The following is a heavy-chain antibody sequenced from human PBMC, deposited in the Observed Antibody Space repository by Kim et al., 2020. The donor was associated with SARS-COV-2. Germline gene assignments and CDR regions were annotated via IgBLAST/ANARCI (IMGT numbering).Heavy chain of an antibody. CDR1: GFTFSSYA. J-gene: IGHJ6*02. Sequence: GGSLRLSCAASGFTFSSYAMHWVRQAPGKGLEWVAVIWYDGSNKYYADSVKGRFTISRDNSKNTLYLQMNSLRAEDTAVYYCAKDWASYYYGSGTNYYGMDVWGQGTTVTVSS. V-gene: IGHV3-33*06. D-gene: IGHD3-10*01. CDR2: IWYDGSNK. CDR3: AKDWASYYYGSGTNYYGMDV.